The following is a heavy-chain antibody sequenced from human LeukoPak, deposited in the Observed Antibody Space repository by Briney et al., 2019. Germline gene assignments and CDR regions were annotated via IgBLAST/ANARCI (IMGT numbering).Heavy chain of an antibody. V-gene: IGHV4-59*08. CDR3: ARQRSSTWSLGY. CDR2: IYYSGST. J-gene: IGHJ4*02. D-gene: IGHD6-13*01. CDR1: GGSINSYY. Sequence: SETLSLTCSVSGGSINSYYWSWIRQPPGKGLEWIGYIYYSGSTDYNPSLKSRVTISVDTSKNQFSLKLSSVTAADTAVYFCARQRSSTWSLGYWGQGTLVTVSS.